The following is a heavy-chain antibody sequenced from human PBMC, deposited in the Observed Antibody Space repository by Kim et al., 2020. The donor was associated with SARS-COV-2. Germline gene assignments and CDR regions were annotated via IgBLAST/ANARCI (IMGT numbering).Heavy chain of an antibody. J-gene: IGHJ6*02. CDR3: TTDPPKGIMVRGVIILDGMDV. V-gene: IGHV3-15*01. CDR2: IKSKTDGGTT. D-gene: IGHD3-10*01. Sequence: GGSLRLSCAASGFTFSNARMSWVRQAPGKGLEWVGRIKSKTDGGTTDYAAPVKGRFTISRDDSKNTLYLQMNSLKTEDTAVYYCTTDPPKGIMVRGVIILDGMDVLGQGTTVTVSS. CDR1: GFTFSNAR.